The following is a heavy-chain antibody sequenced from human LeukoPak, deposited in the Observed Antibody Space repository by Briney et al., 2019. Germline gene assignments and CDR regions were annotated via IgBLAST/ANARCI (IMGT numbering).Heavy chain of an antibody. Sequence: SETLSLTCTVSGGSISSSSYYWGWIRQPPGKGLEWIGSIYYSGSTYCNPSLKSRVTISVDTSKNQFSLKLSSVTAADTAVYYCANGDGFHFNYWGQGTLVTVSS. CDR2: IYYSGST. J-gene: IGHJ4*02. D-gene: IGHD7-27*01. V-gene: IGHV4-39*07. CDR3: ANGDGFHFNY. CDR1: GGSISSSSYY.